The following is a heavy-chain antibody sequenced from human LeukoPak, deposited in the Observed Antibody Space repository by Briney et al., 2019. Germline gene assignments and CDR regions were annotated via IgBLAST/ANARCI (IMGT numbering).Heavy chain of an antibody. D-gene: IGHD3-10*01. CDR1: GYTFTGYY. Sequence: ASVKVSCKASGYTFTGYYMHWVRQAPGQGLEWMGWINPNSGGTNYAQKFQGRVTMTRDTSISTAYMELSRLRSDDTAVYYCARKGITMVRGVTPCWFDPWGQGTLVTVSS. CDR3: ARKGITMVRGVTPCWFDP. CDR2: INPNSGGT. J-gene: IGHJ5*02. V-gene: IGHV1-2*02.